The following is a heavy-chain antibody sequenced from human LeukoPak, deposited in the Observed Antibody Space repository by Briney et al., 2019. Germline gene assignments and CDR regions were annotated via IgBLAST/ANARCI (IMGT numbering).Heavy chain of an antibody. V-gene: IGHV6-1*01. J-gene: IGHJ5*02. D-gene: IGHD5-18*01. CDR3: ARDLGYSYGYFGDKYNWFDP. CDR2: TYYRSKWYN. CDR1: GDSVSSNSAA. Sequence: SQTLSLTCAISGDSVSSNSAAWNWIRQSPSRGLEWLGRTYYRSKWYNDYAVSVKSRITINPDTSKNQFSLQLNSVTPEDTAAYYCARDLGYSYGYFGDKYNWFDPWGQGTLVTVSS.